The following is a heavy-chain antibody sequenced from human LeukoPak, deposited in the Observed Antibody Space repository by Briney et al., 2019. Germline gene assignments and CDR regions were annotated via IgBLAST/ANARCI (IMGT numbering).Heavy chain of an antibody. D-gene: IGHD4/OR15-4a*01. J-gene: IGHJ3*02. CDR3: ARYDYGAFDI. CDR2: ISRSGSII. V-gene: IGHV3-11*04. CDR1: GLTVSDHY. Sequence: PGGSLRLSCAVSGLTVSDHYMTWIRQAPGEGLEWISYISRSGSIIYYADSVKGRFTIFRDNAKNSLYLQMDSLRAEDTAVYYCARYDYGAFDIWGQGTMVSVSS.